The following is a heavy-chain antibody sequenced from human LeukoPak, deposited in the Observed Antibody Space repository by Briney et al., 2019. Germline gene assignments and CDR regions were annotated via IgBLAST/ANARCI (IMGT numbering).Heavy chain of an antibody. V-gene: IGHV3-48*03. CDR3: ARLLVGTTRYFDP. J-gene: IGHJ5*02. D-gene: IGHD2-15*01. Sequence: GGSLRLSCAASGFTFSSYEMTWARQAPGKRLEWISYISSSSSTKHYAAAVKGRFTISRDNAKNSLSLQMHSLTAEDTAVYFCARLLVGTTRYFDPWGHGTQVTVSS. CDR2: ISSSSSTK. CDR1: GFTFSSYE.